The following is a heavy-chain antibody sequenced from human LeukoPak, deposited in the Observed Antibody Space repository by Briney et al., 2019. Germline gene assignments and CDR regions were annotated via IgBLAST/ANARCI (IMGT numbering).Heavy chain of an antibody. J-gene: IGHJ4*02. Sequence: GGSLRLSCAASGFTFDDYGMSWVRQASGKGLEWVSGINWNGGSTGYADSVKGRFTISRDNAKNSLYLQMNSLRAEDTALYYCARESVGYCSGGSCYGKTFDYWGQGTLVTVSS. CDR1: GFTFDDYG. D-gene: IGHD2-15*01. CDR3: ARESVGYCSGGSCYGKTFDY. V-gene: IGHV3-20*04. CDR2: INWNGGST.